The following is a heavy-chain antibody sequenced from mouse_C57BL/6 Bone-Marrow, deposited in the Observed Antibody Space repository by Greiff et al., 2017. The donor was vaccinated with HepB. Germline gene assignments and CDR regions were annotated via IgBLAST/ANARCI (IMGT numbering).Heavy chain of an antibody. CDR2: ISSVSSTI. J-gene: IGHJ4*01. Sequence: EVMLVESGGGLVKPGGSLKLSCAASGFTFSDYGMHWVRQAPEKGLEWVAYISSVSSTIYYADTVKGRFTISRDNAKNTLFLQMTSLRSEDTAMYHCARSPGDGYYAFYAMDYWGQGTSVTVSS. CDR1: GFTFSDYG. V-gene: IGHV5-17*01. CDR3: ARSPGDGYYAFYAMDY. D-gene: IGHD2-3*01.